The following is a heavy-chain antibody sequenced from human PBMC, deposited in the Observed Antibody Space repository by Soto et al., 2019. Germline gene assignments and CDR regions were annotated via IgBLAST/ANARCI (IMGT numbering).Heavy chain of an antibody. D-gene: IGHD3-22*01. Sequence: VGSLRLSCAASGFTFSSYAMSWVRQAPGKGLEWVSAISGSGGSTYYADSVKGRFTISRDNSKDTLYLQMNSLRAEDTAVYYCAKGGMYYYDSSGSYLYNWFDPWGQGTLVTVSS. CDR2: ISGSGGST. CDR1: GFTFSSYA. J-gene: IGHJ5*02. CDR3: AKGGMYYYDSSGSYLYNWFDP. V-gene: IGHV3-23*01.